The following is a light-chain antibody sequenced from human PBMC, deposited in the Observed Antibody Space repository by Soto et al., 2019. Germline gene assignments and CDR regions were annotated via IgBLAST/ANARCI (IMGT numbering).Light chain of an antibody. V-gene: IGLV1-36*01. Sequence: QSLLTQPPSVSEAPRQRVTISCSGTKSNIGANAVHWYQQLPGQPPKLLIYYDDLLPSGVSDRFSGSKSGTSASLAISGLQSVDEAHYYCATWDDSLNGVIFGGGTKLTVL. CDR1: KSNIGANA. CDR2: YDD. CDR3: ATWDDSLNGVI. J-gene: IGLJ2*01.